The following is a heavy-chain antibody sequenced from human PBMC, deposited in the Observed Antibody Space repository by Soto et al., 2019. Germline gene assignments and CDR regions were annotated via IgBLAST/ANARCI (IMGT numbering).Heavy chain of an antibody. V-gene: IGHV3-49*04. CDR2: IRSKAHGGTT. CDR3: TRDDYDFWSGYLDV. D-gene: IGHD3-3*01. Sequence: PGGALRLSCTASGFTFGDYGMNWVRQAPGKGLEWVGFIRSKAHGGTTEYAASVKGRFTISRDDSKSIAYLQMNSLKTEDTAVYYCTRDDYDFWSGYLDVWRQGTTVTVSS. CDR1: GFTFGDYG. J-gene: IGHJ6*02.